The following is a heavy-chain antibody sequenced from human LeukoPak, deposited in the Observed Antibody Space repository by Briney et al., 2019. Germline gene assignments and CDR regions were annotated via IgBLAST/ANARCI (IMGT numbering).Heavy chain of an antibody. V-gene: IGHV3-9*01. CDR1: GFTFDDYA. Sequence: GGSLRLSCAASGFTFDDYAMHWVRQAPGKGLEWISGISWNRDIIGYADSVKGRFTISRDNAKNSLYLQMNSLRAEDTALYYCAKAGYSSSSPFDYWGQGTLVTVSS. D-gene: IGHD2-2*01. CDR3: AKAGYSSSSPFDY. J-gene: IGHJ4*02. CDR2: ISWNRDII.